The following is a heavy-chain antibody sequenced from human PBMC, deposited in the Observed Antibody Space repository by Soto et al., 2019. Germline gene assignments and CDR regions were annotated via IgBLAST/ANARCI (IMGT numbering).Heavy chain of an antibody. J-gene: IGHJ5*02. Sequence: GGSLRLSCAASGFTFSSYAMSWVRQAPGKGLEWVSAISGSGGSTYYADSVKGRFTISRDNSKNTLYLQMNSLRAEDTAVYYCAKLGVGSSWGWRWFDPWGQGTLVTVSS. CDR2: ISGSGGST. CDR3: AKLGVGSSWGWRWFDP. D-gene: IGHD6-13*01. V-gene: IGHV3-23*01. CDR1: GFTFSSYA.